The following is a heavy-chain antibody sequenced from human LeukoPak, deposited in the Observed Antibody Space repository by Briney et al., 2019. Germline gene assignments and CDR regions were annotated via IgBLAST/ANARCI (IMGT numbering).Heavy chain of an antibody. CDR1: GYTFTKYY. V-gene: IGHV1-18*04. Sequence: ASVKVSCKASGYTFTKYYIHWVRQAPGQGLEWMGWISAYNGNTNYAQKLQGRVTMTTDTSTSTAYMELRSLRSDDTAVYYCARAKWELLTPTPYYYYYMDVWGKGTTVTVSS. CDR2: ISAYNGNT. J-gene: IGHJ6*03. CDR3: ARAKWELLTPTPYYYYYMDV. D-gene: IGHD1-26*01.